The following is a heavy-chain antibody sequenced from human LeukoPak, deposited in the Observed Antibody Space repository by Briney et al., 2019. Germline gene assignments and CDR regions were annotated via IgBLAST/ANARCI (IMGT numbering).Heavy chain of an antibody. J-gene: IGHJ4*02. Sequence: GGSLRLSCAGSGFIFNNYAMHWVRQPPGKGLEWGSGISWNSGSIDYADSVKGRFTISRDNAKHSLYLQMNSLRVEDTAFYYCAKDNRRHYTSGPNPDSLHWGQGALVTVSS. D-gene: IGHD6-19*01. CDR1: GFIFNNYA. V-gene: IGHV3-9*01. CDR3: AKDNRRHYTSGPNPDSLH. CDR2: ISWNSGSI.